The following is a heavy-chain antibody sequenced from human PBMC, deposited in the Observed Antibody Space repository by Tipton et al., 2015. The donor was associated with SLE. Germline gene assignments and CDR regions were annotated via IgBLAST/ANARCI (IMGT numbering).Heavy chain of an antibody. J-gene: IGHJ4*02. D-gene: IGHD4-11*01. CDR3: ARSYSKTFDY. V-gene: IGHV4-39*01. Sequence: LSLTCTVSGGSISSSSYYWGWIRQPPGKGLEWIGSIYYSGSTYYNPSLKSRVTISVDTSKNQFSLKLSSVTAADTAVYYCARSYSKTFDYWGQGTLVTVSS. CDR2: IYYSGST. CDR1: GGSISSSSYY.